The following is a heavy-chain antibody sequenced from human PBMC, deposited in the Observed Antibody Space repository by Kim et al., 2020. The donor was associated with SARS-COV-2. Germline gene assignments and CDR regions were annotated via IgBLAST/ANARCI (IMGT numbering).Heavy chain of an antibody. CDR3: ARVGLSVAGRKYYFDY. V-gene: IGHV1-69*01. J-gene: IGHJ4*02. Sequence: KFQGRVTITADESTRTAYMELSSLRSEDTGVYYCARVGLSVAGRKYYFDYWGQGTLVTVSS. D-gene: IGHD6-19*01.